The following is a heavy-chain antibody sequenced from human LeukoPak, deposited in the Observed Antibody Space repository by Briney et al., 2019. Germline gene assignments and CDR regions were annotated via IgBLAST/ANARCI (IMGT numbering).Heavy chain of an antibody. CDR2: MYYSGST. Sequence: PSETLSLTCTVSGGSISGFHWSWIRQPPGKGLEWIGSMYYSGSTTYNPSLKSRVTTSADTTNNQFSLTLTSLTAADTAVYYCARHLPFSVTGGDDAFDVWGPGTRVTVS. D-gene: IGHD3-16*01. CDR3: ARHLPFSVTGGDDAFDV. CDR1: GGSISGFH. J-gene: IGHJ3*01. V-gene: IGHV4-59*08.